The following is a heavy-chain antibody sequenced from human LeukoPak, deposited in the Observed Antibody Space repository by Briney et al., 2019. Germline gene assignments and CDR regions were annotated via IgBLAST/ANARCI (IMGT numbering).Heavy chain of an antibody. Sequence: GGSLRLSCAGSGFTFSSYGMHWVRQAPGKGLEWVAFIRYDGSNKYYADSVKGRFTISRDNSKNTLYLQMNSLRAEDTAVYYCAKVGFSRWELRAYYMDVWGKGTTVTVSS. J-gene: IGHJ6*03. CDR2: IRYDGSNK. CDR1: GFTFSSYG. D-gene: IGHD1-26*01. CDR3: AKVGFSRWELRAYYMDV. V-gene: IGHV3-30*02.